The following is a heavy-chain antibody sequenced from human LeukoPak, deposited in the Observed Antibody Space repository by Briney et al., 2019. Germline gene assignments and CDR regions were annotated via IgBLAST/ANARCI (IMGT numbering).Heavy chain of an antibody. CDR3: ARQPSGYYEKSGYYPYYFDY. CDR2: IFYGGNT. D-gene: IGHD3-22*01. J-gene: IGHJ4*02. Sequence: SETLSLTCTVSGGSFNSYYWSWVRQPPGKGLEWVGYIFYGGNTKYDPSLESRVTTSLDTSKSQFSLKLRSVTAADTAVYYCARQPSGYYEKSGYYPYYFDYWGQGTLVTVSS. V-gene: IGHV4-59*08. CDR1: GGSFNSYY.